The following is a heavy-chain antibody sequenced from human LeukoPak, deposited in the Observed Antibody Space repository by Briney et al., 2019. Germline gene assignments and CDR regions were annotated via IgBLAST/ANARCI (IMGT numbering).Heavy chain of an antibody. CDR3: ARHRVASAYSSFDY. CDR2: LFNSGVT. V-gene: IGHV4-39*01. J-gene: IGHJ4*02. D-gene: IGHD2-15*01. Sequence: SETLSLTCTVSGASISSTGYYWGWIRQSPGKRLEWIGSLFNSGVTYYSPSLKSRVSTSVDTSNNHFSLRLTSLTAADTAIYYCARHRVASAYSSFDYWGQGTLVTVCS. CDR1: GASISSTGYY.